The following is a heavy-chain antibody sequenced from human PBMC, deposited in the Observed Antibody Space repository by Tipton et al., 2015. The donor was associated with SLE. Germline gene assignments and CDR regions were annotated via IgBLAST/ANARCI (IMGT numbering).Heavy chain of an antibody. V-gene: IGHV3-23*03. J-gene: IGHJ4*02. Sequence: SLRLSCAASGFAFRNFAMTWVRQAPGKGLEWVSVIYTDGSTYFADSVQDRFTISRDNFRDTVYLQMNSLRTEDTAVYYCARDLPDYFDSSPPKVLDYWGQGTLVTVSS. CDR3: ARDLPDYFDSSPPKVLDY. CDR2: IYTDGST. CDR1: GFAFRNFA. D-gene: IGHD2/OR15-2a*01.